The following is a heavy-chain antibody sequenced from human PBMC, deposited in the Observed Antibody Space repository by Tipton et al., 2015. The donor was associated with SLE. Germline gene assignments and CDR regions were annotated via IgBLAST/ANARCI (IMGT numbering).Heavy chain of an antibody. Sequence: SLRLSCAASGFTFNSYAMHWVRQAPGKGLEWVAVISYDGSNKYYADSVKGRFTISRDNSKNTLYLQMNSLRAEDTAVYYCARDRAVAGQGDAFDIWGQGTMVTVSS. V-gene: IGHV3-30-3*01. CDR1: GFTFNSYA. J-gene: IGHJ3*02. CDR2: ISYDGSNK. CDR3: ARDRAVAGQGDAFDI. D-gene: IGHD6-19*01.